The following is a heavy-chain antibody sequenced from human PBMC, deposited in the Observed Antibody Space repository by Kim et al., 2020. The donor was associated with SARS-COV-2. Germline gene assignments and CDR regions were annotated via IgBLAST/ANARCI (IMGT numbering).Heavy chain of an antibody. V-gene: IGHV4-34*01. Sequence: SETLSLTCAVYGGSFSGYYWSWIRQPPGKGLEWIGEINHSGSTNYNPSLKSRVTISVDTSKNQFSLKLSSVTAADTAVYYCARDKPIFGVVIPQTHYNWFDPWGQGTLVTVSS. CDR2: INHSGST. D-gene: IGHD3-3*01. CDR3: ARDKPIFGVVIPQTHYNWFDP. CDR1: GGSFSGYY. J-gene: IGHJ5*02.